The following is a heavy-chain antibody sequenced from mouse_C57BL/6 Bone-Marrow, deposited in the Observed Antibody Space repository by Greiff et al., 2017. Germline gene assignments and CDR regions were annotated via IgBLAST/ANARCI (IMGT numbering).Heavy chain of an antibody. CDR1: GFTFSSYA. J-gene: IGHJ2*01. CDR3: ARDGTTVNFDY. CDR2: ISDGGSYT. Sequence: EVQLVESGGGLVKPGGSLKLSCAASGFTFSSYAMSWVRQTPEKRLEWVATISDGGSYTYYPDNVKGRFTISRDNAKNNLYLQMSHLKSEDTAMYYCARDGTTVNFDYWGQGTTLTVSS. V-gene: IGHV5-4*01. D-gene: IGHD1-1*01.